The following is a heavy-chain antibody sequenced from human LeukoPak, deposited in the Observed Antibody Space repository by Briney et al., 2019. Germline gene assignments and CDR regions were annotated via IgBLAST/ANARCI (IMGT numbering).Heavy chain of an antibody. J-gene: IGHJ4*02. Sequence: ASVKVSCKASGYTFTSYGISWVRQAPGQGLEWMGWISVYNGKTDYAQKVQGRVTMTTDTSTSTAYMEVRSLRSDDTAVYYCARGSGYGDSPGLHWGQGTLVTVSS. CDR3: ARGSGYGDSPGLH. D-gene: IGHD4-17*01. CDR1: GYTFTSYG. CDR2: ISVYNGKT. V-gene: IGHV1-18*01.